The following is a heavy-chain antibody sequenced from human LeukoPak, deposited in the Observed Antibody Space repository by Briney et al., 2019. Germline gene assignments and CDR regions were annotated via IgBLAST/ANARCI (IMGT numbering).Heavy chain of an antibody. Sequence: GGSLRLSCAASGFTFSTHNMNWVRQAPGKGLEWVSSISSTGTDINYADSVKGRFTISRDNAKNSLYLQMNSLRAEDSAVYYCATLGVYWGQGTLVTVSS. CDR2: ISSTGTDI. D-gene: IGHD2-8*01. CDR3: ATLGVY. J-gene: IGHJ4*02. V-gene: IGHV3-21*06. CDR1: GFTFSTHN.